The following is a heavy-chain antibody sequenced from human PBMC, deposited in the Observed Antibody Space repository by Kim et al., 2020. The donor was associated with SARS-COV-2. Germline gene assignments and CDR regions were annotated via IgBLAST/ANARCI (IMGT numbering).Heavy chain of an antibody. CDR2: IHNGGAT. CDR1: GFTVSYNY. Sequence: GGSLRLSCAASGFTVSYNYMSWVRQAPGKGLEWVSVIHNGGATYYADSVKGRFTISRDNSKNTLYLQMNSLGAEDTAVYYCARLGGNSDWYFDLWGRGTL. J-gene: IGHJ2*01. V-gene: IGHV3-53*01. D-gene: IGHD2-21*02. CDR3: ARLGGNSDWYFDL.